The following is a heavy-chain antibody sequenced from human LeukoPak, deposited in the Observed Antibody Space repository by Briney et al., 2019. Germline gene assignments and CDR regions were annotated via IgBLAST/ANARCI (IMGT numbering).Heavy chain of an antibody. D-gene: IGHD2-2*01. CDR3: ARRFGVPAAQPFDY. CDR1: GGSISSSSYY. CDR2: IYYSGST. J-gene: IGHJ4*02. Sequence: PSETLSLTCTVSGGSISSSSYYWGWIRQPPGKGLEWIGSIYYSGSTYYNPSLKSRVTISVDTSKNQFSLKLSSVTAADTAVYYCARRFGVPAAQPFDYWGQGTLVTVSS. V-gene: IGHV4-39*01.